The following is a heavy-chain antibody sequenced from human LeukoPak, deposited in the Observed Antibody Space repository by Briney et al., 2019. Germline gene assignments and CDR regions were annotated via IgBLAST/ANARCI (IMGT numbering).Heavy chain of an antibody. CDR1: GFTFNNYV. CDR2: INGGGYNT. CDR3: ARASGIYGSGWYFDY. J-gene: IGHJ4*02. Sequence: GGSLRLSCAASGFTFNNYVMSWVRQALGKGLEWVSTINGGGYNTYYADYVKGRFTISRDNSKNTLSLQVNTLRAEDTAVYYCARASGIYGSGWYFDYWGQGTLVTVSS. V-gene: IGHV3-23*01. D-gene: IGHD6-19*01.